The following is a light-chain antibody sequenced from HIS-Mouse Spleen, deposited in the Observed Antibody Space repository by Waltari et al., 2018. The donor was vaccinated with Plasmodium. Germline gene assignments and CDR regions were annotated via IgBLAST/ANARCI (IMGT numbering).Light chain of an antibody. Sequence: SSELTQPSSVSVSPVQTARITCSGAVLAKKYARWFQQKPGQAPVLVIYKDSERPSGIPERFSGSSSGTTVTLTISGAQVEDEADYYCYSAADNNRVFGGGTKLTVL. CDR1: VLAKKY. CDR2: KDS. V-gene: IGLV3-27*01. CDR3: YSAADNNRV. J-gene: IGLJ3*02.